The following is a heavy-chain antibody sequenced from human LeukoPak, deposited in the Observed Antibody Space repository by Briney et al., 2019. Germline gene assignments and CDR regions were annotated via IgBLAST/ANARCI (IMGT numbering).Heavy chain of an antibody. CDR3: ARHIDYDFWNGYSKPSGNFDY. V-gene: IGHV4-39*01. Sequence: SEPLSLPCTVSGGSISSSSYYWGWVRQPQRQGLEWIGSIYYSGSTYYNPSLQSRVTISVDTSKNQCSLKLSSVTAADTSVYCCARHIDYDFWNGYSKPSGNFDYWGQGTLVTVSS. CDR2: IYYSGST. CDR1: GGSISSSSYY. J-gene: IGHJ4*02. D-gene: IGHD3-3*01.